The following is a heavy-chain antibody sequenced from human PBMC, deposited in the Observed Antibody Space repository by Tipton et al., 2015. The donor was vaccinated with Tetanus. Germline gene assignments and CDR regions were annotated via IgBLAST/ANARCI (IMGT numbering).Heavy chain of an antibody. D-gene: IGHD3-16*01. CDR3: ARDQGGGRVARLNWFGP. Sequence: LRLSCSVSGASISSGGYFRNWIRHRPGKGLEWIGYIYYSGSTFYNPSLKSRVTISVDTSKNQFSLRLSSVTAADTAVYYCARDQGGGRVARLNWFGPWGQGALVSVSS. CDR2: IYYSGST. J-gene: IGHJ5*02. V-gene: IGHV4-31*02. CDR1: GASISSGGYF.